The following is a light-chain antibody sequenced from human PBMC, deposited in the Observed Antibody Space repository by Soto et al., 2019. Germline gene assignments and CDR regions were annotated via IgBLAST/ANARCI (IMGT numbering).Light chain of an antibody. Sequence: QSALTQPASVSGSPGQSITISCTGTSSDVGGYNYVSWYQQHPSKAPKFMIYDVSNRPSGVSNRFSGSKSGNTASLTISGLQAEDEADYYCSSYTTSNTRQIVFGTGTKVTVL. CDR2: DVS. J-gene: IGLJ1*01. V-gene: IGLV2-14*01. CDR3: SSYTTSNTRQIV. CDR1: SSDVGGYNY.